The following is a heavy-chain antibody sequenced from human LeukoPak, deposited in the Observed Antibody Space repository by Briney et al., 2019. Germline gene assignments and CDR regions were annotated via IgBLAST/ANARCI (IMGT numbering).Heavy chain of an antibody. D-gene: IGHD1-26*01. V-gene: IGHV1-69*13. CDR1: GGTFSSYA. J-gene: IGHJ3*02. CDR3: ARVRVMGKAFDI. Sequence: SVKVSCEASGGTFSSYAISWVRQAPGQGLEWMGGIIPIFGTANYAQKFQGRVTITADESTSTAYMELSSLRSEDTAVYYCARVRVMGKAFDIWGQGTMVTVSS. CDR2: IIPIFGTA.